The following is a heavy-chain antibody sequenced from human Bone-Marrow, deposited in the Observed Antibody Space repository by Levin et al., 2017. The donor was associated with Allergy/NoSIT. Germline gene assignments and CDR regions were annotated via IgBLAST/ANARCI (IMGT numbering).Heavy chain of an antibody. Sequence: SVKVSCKTYGDKFDSYVISWVRQVPGQGLEWMGGIIPIFGTADYAQMFQDRVTITADKSTSTAYMELSSLSSEDPAVYYCAEGSRYYDILPGYFSGFYYGMDVWGQGTTVTVSS. V-gene: IGHV1-69*06. CDR1: GDKFDSYV. D-gene: IGHD3-9*01. CDR3: AEGSRYYDILPGYFSGFYYGMDV. CDR2: IIPIFGTA. J-gene: IGHJ6*02.